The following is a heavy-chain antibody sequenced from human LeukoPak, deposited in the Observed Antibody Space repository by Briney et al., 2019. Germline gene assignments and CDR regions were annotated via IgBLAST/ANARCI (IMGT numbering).Heavy chain of an antibody. CDR3: TRLGIAARRDAFDI. V-gene: IGHV3-49*04. J-gene: IGHJ3*02. Sequence: GGSLRLSCTASGFTFGDYAMSWVRQAPGKGLEWVGFIRSKACGGTTEYAASVKGRFTISRDDSKSIAYLQMNSLKTEDTAVYYCTRLGIAARRDAFDIWGQGTMVTVSS. CDR2: IRSKACGGTT. CDR1: GFTFGDYA. D-gene: IGHD6-6*01.